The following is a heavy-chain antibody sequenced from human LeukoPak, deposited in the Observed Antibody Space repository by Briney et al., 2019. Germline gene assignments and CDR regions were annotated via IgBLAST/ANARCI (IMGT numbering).Heavy chain of an antibody. D-gene: IGHD3-22*01. V-gene: IGHV4-30-2*01. CDR1: GGSISSGGYS. Sequence: PSETLSLTCAVSGGSISSGGYSWSWIRQPPGKGLEWIGYIYHSGSTYYNPSLKSRVTISVDTSKNQFSLKLSSVTAADTAVYYCARGRSTMIVVVAGSLDYWGQGTLVTVSS. CDR3: ARGRSTMIVVVAGSLDY. CDR2: IYHSGST. J-gene: IGHJ4*02.